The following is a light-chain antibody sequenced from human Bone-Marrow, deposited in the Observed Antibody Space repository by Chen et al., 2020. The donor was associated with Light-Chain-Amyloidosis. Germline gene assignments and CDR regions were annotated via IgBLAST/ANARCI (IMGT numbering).Light chain of an antibody. Sequence: SYELTQPPSVTVSPGQTASITCSGDKLGDKYACWYQQKPGQSPVLVIYQDTKRPSGIPERFSGSNSGSTATLNISGTQAMDEADYYCQAWDSVTAVVFGGGTKLSVL. J-gene: IGLJ2*01. CDR1: KLGDKY. V-gene: IGLV3-1*01. CDR2: QDT. CDR3: QAWDSVTAVV.